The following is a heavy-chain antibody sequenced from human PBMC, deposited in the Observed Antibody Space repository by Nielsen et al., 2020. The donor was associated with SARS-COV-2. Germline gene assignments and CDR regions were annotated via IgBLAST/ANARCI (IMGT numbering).Heavy chain of an antibody. V-gene: IGHV1-18*01. D-gene: IGHD6-19*01. Sequence: WVRQAPGQRLEWMGWISAYNGNTNYAQKLQGRVTMTTDTSTSTACMELRSLRSDDTAVYYCARDKEQWLDGYYYYGMDVWGQGTTVTVSS. CDR3: ARDKEQWLDGYYYYGMDV. J-gene: IGHJ6*02. CDR2: ISAYNGNT.